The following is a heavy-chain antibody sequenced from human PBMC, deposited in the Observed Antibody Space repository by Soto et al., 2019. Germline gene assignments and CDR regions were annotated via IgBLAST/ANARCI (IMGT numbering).Heavy chain of an antibody. Sequence: PSETLSLTCTVSGGSISSNYWSWIRQPPGKGLEWIGYINYSGSTNYNPSLKSRITISVDTSKNQFSLKLSSVTAADTAVYYCARGGRYFDWLSGHFWFEPWGQGTLVTVPS. D-gene: IGHD3-9*01. CDR3: ARGGRYFDWLSGHFWFEP. CDR2: INYSGST. J-gene: IGHJ5*02. CDR1: GGSISSNY. V-gene: IGHV4-59*01.